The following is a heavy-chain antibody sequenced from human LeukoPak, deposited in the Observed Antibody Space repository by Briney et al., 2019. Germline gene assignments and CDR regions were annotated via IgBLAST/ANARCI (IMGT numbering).Heavy chain of an antibody. CDR3: AKAVVVSYYDY. J-gene: IGHJ4*02. CDR2: ISSSSSYI. V-gene: IGHV3-21*04. CDR1: GFTFGDYA. Sequence: GGSLRLSCTASGFTFGDYAMSWVRQAPGKGLEWVSSISSSSSYIYYADSVKGRFTISRDNAKNSLYLQMNSLRAEDTAVYYCAKAVVVSYYDYWGQGTLVTVSS. D-gene: IGHD2-15*01.